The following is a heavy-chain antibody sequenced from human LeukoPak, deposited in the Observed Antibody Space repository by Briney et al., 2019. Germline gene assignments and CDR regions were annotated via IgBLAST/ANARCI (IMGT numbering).Heavy chain of an antibody. CDR2: ISSSSI. V-gene: IGHV3-21*05. CDR3: ARDFDSSGPNAFDI. J-gene: IGHJ3*02. CDR1: GFIFSDCS. D-gene: IGHD3-22*01. Sequence: GGSLRLSCEASGFIFSDCSMNWVRQAPGKGLEWVSYISSSSIQYADSVKGRFTISRDNAKNTLYLQMNSLRAEDTAVYYCARDFDSSGPNAFDIWGQGTMVTVSS.